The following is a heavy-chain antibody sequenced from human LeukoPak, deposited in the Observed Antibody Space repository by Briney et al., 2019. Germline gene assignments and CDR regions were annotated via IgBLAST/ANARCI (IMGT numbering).Heavy chain of an antibody. CDR2: ISGSGGST. CDR3: ARDSTRFDY. V-gene: IGHV3-23*01. CDR1: GFTFSSYA. Sequence: PGGSLRLSCAASGFTFSSYAMSWVRQAPGKGLEWVSAISGSGGSTYYADSVKGRFTISRDNAKNSLFLQMNSLRAEDTAVYYCARDSTRFDYWGQGTLVTVSS. J-gene: IGHJ4*02.